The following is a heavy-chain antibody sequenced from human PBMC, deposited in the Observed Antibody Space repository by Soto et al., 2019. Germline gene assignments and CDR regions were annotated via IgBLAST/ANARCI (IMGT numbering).Heavy chain of an antibody. Sequence: ASVKVSCKASGGTFSSYAISWVRQAPGQGLEWMGGIIPIFGTANYAQKFQGRVTITADESTSTAYMELSSLRSEDTAVYYCARNNYYDSSGRSAEYFQHWGQGTLVTVSS. D-gene: IGHD3-22*01. CDR3: ARNNYYDSSGRSAEYFQH. V-gene: IGHV1-69*13. CDR2: IIPIFGTA. J-gene: IGHJ1*01. CDR1: GGTFSSYA.